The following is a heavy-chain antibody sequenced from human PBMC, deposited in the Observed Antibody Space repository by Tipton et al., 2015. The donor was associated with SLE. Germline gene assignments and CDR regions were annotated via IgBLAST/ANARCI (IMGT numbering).Heavy chain of an antibody. D-gene: IGHD3-22*01. V-gene: IGHV4-38-2*02. Sequence: TLSLTCSVSGYSISSGYYWGWIRQPPGKGLEWIGNIYHSGSIYPNPSLKGRVTISVDTSKNQFSLHLSSVTAADTAVYYCARALRHSSGYFDFWGQGKRVTVSS. CDR2: IYHSGSI. CDR1: GYSISSGYY. J-gene: IGHJ4*02. CDR3: ARALRHSSGYFDF.